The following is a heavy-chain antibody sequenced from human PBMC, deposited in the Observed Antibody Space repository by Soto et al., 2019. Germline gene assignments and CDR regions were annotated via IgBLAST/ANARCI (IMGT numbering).Heavy chain of an antibody. J-gene: IGHJ4*02. Sequence: EVQLLESGGGLVQPGGSLRLSCTASGFTFSSYAMNWVRQAPGKGLEWVSVISGSGGSTYYADSVKGRFTISRDNSKNKLSLQMNSLRAEDTAVYYCASRTSGWYFDSWGQGTLVTVSS. V-gene: IGHV3-23*01. CDR3: ASRTSGWYFDS. CDR2: ISGSGGST. D-gene: IGHD6-19*01. CDR1: GFTFSSYA.